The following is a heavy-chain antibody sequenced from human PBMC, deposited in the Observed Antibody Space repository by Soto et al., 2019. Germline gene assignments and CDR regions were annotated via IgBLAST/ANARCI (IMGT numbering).Heavy chain of an antibody. J-gene: IGHJ5*02. CDR1: GGSISSYY. V-gene: IGHV4-59*01. CDR2: IYYSGST. D-gene: IGHD1-26*01. CDR3: ARIVTGATRRDWFDP. Sequence: LSLTCTVSGGSISSYYWSWIRQPPGKGLEWIGYIYYSGSTNYNPSLKSRVTISVDTSKNQFSLKLSSVTAADTAVYYCARIVTGATRRDWFDPWGQGTLVTVSS.